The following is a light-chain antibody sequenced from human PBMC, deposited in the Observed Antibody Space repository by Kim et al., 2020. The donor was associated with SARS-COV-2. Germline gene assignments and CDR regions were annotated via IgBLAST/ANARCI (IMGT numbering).Light chain of an antibody. J-gene: IGLJ2*01. Sequence: VTPGQTASITCSGDKLGDKDACWYQKKPGQSPVLVIYQDNKRPSGIPERFSGSNSGNTATMTISGTQAMDEADYYCQAWDSSTAVFGGGTQLTVL. CDR3: QAWDSSTAV. V-gene: IGLV3-1*01. CDR1: KLGDKD. CDR2: QDN.